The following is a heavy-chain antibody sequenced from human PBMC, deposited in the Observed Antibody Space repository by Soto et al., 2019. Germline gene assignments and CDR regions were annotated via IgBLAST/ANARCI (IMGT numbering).Heavy chain of an antibody. CDR2: IYHSGST. V-gene: IGHV4-4*02. J-gene: IGHJ4*02. CDR3: ARGPEGKRWLRFLAY. CDR1: GGSISSSNW. D-gene: IGHD3-3*01. Sequence: QVQLQESGPGLVKPSGTLSLTCAVSGGSISSSNWWSWVRQPPGKGLEWIGEIYHSGSTNYNPSLKSRVTISVDKSKNQFYRKPSSVTAADTAVYYCARGPEGKRWLRFLAYWGQGTLVTVST.